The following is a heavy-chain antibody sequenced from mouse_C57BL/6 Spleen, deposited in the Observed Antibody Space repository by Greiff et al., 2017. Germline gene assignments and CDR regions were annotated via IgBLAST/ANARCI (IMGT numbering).Heavy chain of an antibody. CDR3: AVTAVVATDAY. Sequence: QVQLQQSGAELMKPGASVKLSCKATGYTFTGYWIEWVKQRPGHGLEWIGEIFPGSGSTNYNETFKGKATFTADTSSNTAYMQLSSLVTEDAATYYCAVTAVVATDAYWGQGTPVTVSA. CDR1: GYTFTGYW. V-gene: IGHV1-9*01. J-gene: IGHJ3*01. CDR2: IFPGSGST. D-gene: IGHD1-1*01.